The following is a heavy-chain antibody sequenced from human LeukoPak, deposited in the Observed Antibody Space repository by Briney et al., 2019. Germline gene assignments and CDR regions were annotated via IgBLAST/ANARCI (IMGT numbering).Heavy chain of an antibody. V-gene: IGHV3-7*05. Sequence: GGSLRLSCVASGFTFSSHWMYWVRQAPGKGLEWVANIQPDGGDTYYVDSVKGRFTISRDNAKNSLYLQMNGLRVEDTAVYYCTRIIVEVPGISDYCDSWGQGTLVTVSS. CDR3: TRIIVEVPGISDYCDS. CDR2: IQPDGGDT. D-gene: IGHD2-2*01. J-gene: IGHJ4*02. CDR1: GFTFSSHW.